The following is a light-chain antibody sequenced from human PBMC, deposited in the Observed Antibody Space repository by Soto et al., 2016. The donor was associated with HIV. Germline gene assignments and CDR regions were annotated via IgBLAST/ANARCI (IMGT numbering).Light chain of an antibody. CDR2: KAS. CDR1: QSISSW. CDR3: QQSSTTPWT. V-gene: IGKV1-5*03. J-gene: IGKJ1*01. Sequence: DIQMTQSPSTLSASVGDRVTITCRASQSISSWLAWYQQKPGKAPKLLIYKASSLESGVPSRFSGSGSGTEFTLTISSLQPDDFATYYCQQSSTTPWTFGQGTKVEI.